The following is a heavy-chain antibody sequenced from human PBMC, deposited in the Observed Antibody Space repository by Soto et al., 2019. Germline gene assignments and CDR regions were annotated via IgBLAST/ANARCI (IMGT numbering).Heavy chain of an antibody. CDR2: IYSGGST. D-gene: IGHD3-10*01. V-gene: IGHV3-53*04. Sequence: GGSLRLSCAASGFTVSSNYMSWVRQAPGKGLEWVSVIYSGGSTYYADSVKGRFTISRHNSKNTLYLQMNSLRAEDTAVYYCARSVYGSGSYYNEYYYYTDVWGKGSTVTGSS. CDR1: GFTVSSNY. CDR3: ARSVYGSGSYYNEYYYYTDV. J-gene: IGHJ6*03.